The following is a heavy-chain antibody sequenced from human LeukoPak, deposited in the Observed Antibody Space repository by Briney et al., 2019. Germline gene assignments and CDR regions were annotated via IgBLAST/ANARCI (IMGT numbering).Heavy chain of an antibody. CDR1: GFTVSTNY. CDR2: IFSAGST. CDR3: TTDLTWELPHYYYYGMDV. Sequence: GGSLRLSCAASGFTVSTNYMSWVRQPPGKGLEWVSVIFSAGSTYYADSVKGRFTISRDNSKNTLYLQMNSLKTEDTAVYYCTTDLTWELPHYYYYGMDVWGQGTTVTVSS. D-gene: IGHD1-26*01. V-gene: IGHV3-53*01. J-gene: IGHJ6*02.